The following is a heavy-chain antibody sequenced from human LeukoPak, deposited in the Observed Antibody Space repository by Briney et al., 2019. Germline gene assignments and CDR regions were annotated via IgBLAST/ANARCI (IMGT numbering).Heavy chain of an antibody. D-gene: IGHD6-19*01. CDR2: INPSGGST. Sequence: ASVKVSCKASGYTFTSYYMHWVRQAPGQGLEWMGIINPSGGSTSYAQKFQGRVTMTRDTSTSTVYMELSSLRSEDTAVYYCAKTNKYAGSSGWCNWFDPWGRGTLVTVSS. V-gene: IGHV1-46*01. CDR3: AKTNKYAGSSGWCNWFDP. CDR1: GYTFTSYY. J-gene: IGHJ5*02.